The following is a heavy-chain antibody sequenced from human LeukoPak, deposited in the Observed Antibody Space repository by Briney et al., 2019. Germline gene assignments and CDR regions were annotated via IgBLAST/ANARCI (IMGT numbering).Heavy chain of an antibody. CDR1: GVTFSNYA. V-gene: IGHV3-23*01. Sequence: GGALRHSCAASGVTFSNYATYWGRQAPGGGLWRGSQVSGSGGSTYYADSVTGRFTISRDNSKNTLYLQMNSLRAEGTAVYYCAKEEQYSSGWSVHYWGQGTLVTVSS. D-gene: IGHD6-19*01. J-gene: IGHJ4*02. CDR2: VSGSGGST. CDR3: AKEEQYSSGWSVHY.